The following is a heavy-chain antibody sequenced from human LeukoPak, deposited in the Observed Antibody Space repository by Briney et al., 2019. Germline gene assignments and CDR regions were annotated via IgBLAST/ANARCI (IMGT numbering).Heavy chain of an antibody. J-gene: IGHJ6*03. D-gene: IGHD3/OR15-3a*01. CDR1: GFTFSSYE. CDR2: ISSSGSTI. Sequence: GGSLRLSCAASGFTFSSYEMNWVRQAPGKGLEWVSYISSSGSTIYYADSVKGRFTISRDNAKNSLYLQMNSLRAEDTAVYYCARDGKRIIFAAVVAEGYMDVWGKGTTVTISS. V-gene: IGHV3-48*03. CDR3: ARDGKRIIFAAVVAEGYMDV.